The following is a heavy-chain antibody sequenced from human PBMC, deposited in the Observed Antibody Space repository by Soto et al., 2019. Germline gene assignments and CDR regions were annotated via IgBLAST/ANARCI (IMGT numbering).Heavy chain of an antibody. Sequence: GGSLRLSCAASGFTFSSYGMHWVRQAPGKGLEWVAVIWYDGSNKYYADSVKGRFTISRDNSKNTLYLQMNSLRAEDTAVYYCAREGGGSYVDGMDVWGQGTTVSVSS. CDR2: IWYDGSNK. CDR1: GFTFSSYG. CDR3: AREGGGSYVDGMDV. J-gene: IGHJ6*02. D-gene: IGHD1-26*01. V-gene: IGHV3-33*01.